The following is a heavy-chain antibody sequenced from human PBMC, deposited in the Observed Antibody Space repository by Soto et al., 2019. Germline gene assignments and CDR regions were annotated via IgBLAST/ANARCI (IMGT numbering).Heavy chain of an antibody. V-gene: IGHV6-1*01. CDR2: TYYRSKWYN. J-gene: IGHJ6*02. CDR3: ARHSRVTGDYYYYGMDV. CDR1: GDSVSSNSAA. Sequence: KQSPTLSLTCAISGDSVSSNSAAWNWIRQSPSRGLEWLGRTYYRSKWYNDYAVSVKSRITINPDTSKNQFSLQLNSVTPEDTAVYYCARHSRVTGDYYYYGMDVWGQGTTVTVSS. D-gene: IGHD7-27*01.